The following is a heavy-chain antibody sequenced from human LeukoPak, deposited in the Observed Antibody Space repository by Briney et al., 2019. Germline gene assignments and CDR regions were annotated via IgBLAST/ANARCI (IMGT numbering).Heavy chain of an antibody. CDR1: GGSISSYY. CDR2: IYYSGST. J-gene: IGHJ2*01. CDR3: ARWQDYDSSGYSNYWYFDL. Sequence: PSETLSLTCTVSGGSISSYYWSWIRQLPGKGLEWLGYIYYSGSTNYNPSLKSRVTISVDTSKNQFSLKLSSVTAADTAVYYCARWQDYDSSGYSNYWYFDLWGRGTLVTVSS. D-gene: IGHD3-22*01. V-gene: IGHV4-59*08.